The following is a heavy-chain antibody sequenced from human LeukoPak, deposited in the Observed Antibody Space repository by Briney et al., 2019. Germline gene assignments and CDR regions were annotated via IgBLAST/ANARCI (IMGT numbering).Heavy chain of an antibody. CDR3: ARGPDRGSCDY. J-gene: IGHJ4*02. Sequence: SETLSLTCTVAGGSISSYYWSWVRQPPGKGLEWLGYIYYSGSTNYNPSLQSRVTISLDTSKTQFSLTLSSVPAADTAVYYCARGPDRGSCDYWGQGTLVTVSS. CDR2: IYYSGST. CDR1: GGSISSYY. V-gene: IGHV4-59*01. D-gene: IGHD1-26*01.